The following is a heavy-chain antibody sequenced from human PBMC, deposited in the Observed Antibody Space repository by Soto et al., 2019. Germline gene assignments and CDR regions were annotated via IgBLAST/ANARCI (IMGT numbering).Heavy chain of an antibody. J-gene: IGHJ4*02. CDR2: INANNGNT. Sequence: ASVKVSCKASGYTFTGYYMQWVRQAPGQRLEWMGWINANNGNTKYAQKFQGRVTMTRDTSASTAYMELSSLRSEDTAVYYCARDPSSGYDSAGYFDYWGQGTLVTGSS. D-gene: IGHD5-12*01. CDR1: GYTFTGYY. CDR3: ARDPSSGYDSAGYFDY. V-gene: IGHV1-3*01.